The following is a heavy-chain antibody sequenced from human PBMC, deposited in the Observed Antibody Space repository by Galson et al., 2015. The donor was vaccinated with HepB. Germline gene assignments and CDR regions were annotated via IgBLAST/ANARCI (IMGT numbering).Heavy chain of an antibody. D-gene: IGHD2-2*01. CDR2: INHSGITHSGST. Sequence: LTCAVYGGSLSGSYWNWIRQPPGKGLEWIADINHSGITHSGSTNYNPSLKSRVTISVDASKNQVSLNLTSVTAADTAVYYCATGVVVPAAHFYMDVWGKGTTVTVSS. J-gene: IGHJ6*03. CDR3: ATGVVVPAAHFYMDV. CDR1: GGSLSGSY. V-gene: IGHV4-34*01.